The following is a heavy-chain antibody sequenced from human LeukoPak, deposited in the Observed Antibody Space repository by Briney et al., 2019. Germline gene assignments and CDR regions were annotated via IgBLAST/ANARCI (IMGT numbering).Heavy chain of an antibody. D-gene: IGHD4-17*01. V-gene: IGHV3-33*01. CDR3: ARDPRDYGDGMDPYFDY. CDR1: GFTFSSYG. CDR2: IWYDGSNK. Sequence: GGSLRLSCAASGFTFSSYGMHWVRQAPGKGLEWVAVIWYDGSNKYYADSVKGRFTISRDNSKTTLYLQMNSLRAEDTAVYYCARDPRDYGDGMDPYFDYWGQGTLVTVSS. J-gene: IGHJ4*02.